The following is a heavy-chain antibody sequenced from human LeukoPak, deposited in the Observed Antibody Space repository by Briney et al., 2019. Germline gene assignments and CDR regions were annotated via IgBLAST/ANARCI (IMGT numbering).Heavy chain of an antibody. CDR2: IKQDGSEK. CDR3: ARGGRWFGELLLYYFDY. V-gene: IGHV3-7*01. D-gene: IGHD3-10*01. CDR1: GSTVSSYW. Sequence: GGSLRLAWAASGSTVSSYWMSWARQPPGKGLECVAKIKQDGSEKYYVDSVKGRFTISRDNAKNSLYLQMNSLRAEDTAVYYCARGGRWFGELLLYYFDYWGQGTLVTVSS. J-gene: IGHJ4*02.